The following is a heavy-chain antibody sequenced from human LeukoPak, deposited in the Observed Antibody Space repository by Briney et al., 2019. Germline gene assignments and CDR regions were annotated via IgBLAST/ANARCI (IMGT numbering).Heavy chain of an antibody. CDR2: IYVTEST. V-gene: IGHV4-4*07. CDR1: GGSITSYY. J-gene: IGHJ4*02. D-gene: IGHD6-13*01. CDR3: ARGGDFSSSWYVSYY. Sequence: SETLSLTCTVSGGSITSYYWSWIRQPAGKGLEWIGRIYVTESTTYNPSLKSRVTISIDTSKNQFSLKLTSVTAADTAVYYCARGGDFSSSWYVSYYWGQGTLVTVSS.